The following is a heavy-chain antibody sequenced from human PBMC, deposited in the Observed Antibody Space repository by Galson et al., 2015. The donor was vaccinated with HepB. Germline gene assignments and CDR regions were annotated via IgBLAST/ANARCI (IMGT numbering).Heavy chain of an antibody. CDR1: GFTFSSYS. Sequence: SLRLSCAASGFTFSSYSMNWVRQAPGKGLEWVSYISSSSTIYYADSVKGRFTISRDNAKNSLYLQMNSLRDEDTAVYYCARDLGYCSSTSCQGVYWGQGTLVTVSS. CDR2: ISSSSTI. V-gene: IGHV3-48*02. CDR3: ARDLGYCSSTSCQGVY. J-gene: IGHJ4*02. D-gene: IGHD2-2*01.